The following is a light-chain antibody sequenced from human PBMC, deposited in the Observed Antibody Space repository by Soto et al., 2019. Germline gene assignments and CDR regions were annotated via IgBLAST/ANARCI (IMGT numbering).Light chain of an antibody. CDR2: GVT. CDR1: HNDIGTYDY. J-gene: IGLJ1*01. V-gene: IGLV2-14*03. Sequence: QSALTQPTSVSGSPGQSITISCTGNHNDIGTYDYVSWYQQHPGRAPRLLIYGVTARPSGISGRFSASKSGLTASLTISGLQPEDEADYYCSSCTSNRIYVFGPGTKVTVL. CDR3: SSCTSNRIYV.